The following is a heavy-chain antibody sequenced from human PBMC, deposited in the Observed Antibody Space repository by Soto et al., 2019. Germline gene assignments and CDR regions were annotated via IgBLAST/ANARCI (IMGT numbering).Heavy chain of an antibody. CDR1: GYTFTGYY. D-gene: IGHD2-8*01. CDR2: INPNSGGT. V-gene: IGHV1-2*04. CDR3: ARGGYCTNGVCYFDY. J-gene: IGHJ4*02. Sequence: ASVKVSCKASGYTFTGYYMHWVRQAPGQGLEWMGWINPNSGGTNYAQKFQGWVTMTRDTSISTAYMELSRLRSDDTAVYYCARGGYCTNGVCYFDYWGQGTLVTVSS.